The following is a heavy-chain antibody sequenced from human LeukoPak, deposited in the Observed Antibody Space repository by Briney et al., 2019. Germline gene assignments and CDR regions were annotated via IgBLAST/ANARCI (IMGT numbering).Heavy chain of an antibody. CDR1: GGSISSYY. CDR3: ARVGGLHALSSHTVVDY. J-gene: IGHJ4*02. Sequence: SETLSLTCTVSGGSISSYYWSWIRQPAGKGLEWIGRIYTSGSTNYNPSLKSRVTMPVDTSKNQFSLKLSSVTAADTAVYYCARVGGLHALSSHTVVDYWGQGTLVTVSS. D-gene: IGHD2-15*01. V-gene: IGHV4-4*07. CDR2: IYTSGST.